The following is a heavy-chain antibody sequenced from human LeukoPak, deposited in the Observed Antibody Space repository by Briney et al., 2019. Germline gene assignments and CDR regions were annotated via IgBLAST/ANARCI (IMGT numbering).Heavy chain of an antibody. J-gene: IGHJ5*02. V-gene: IGHV5-51*01. D-gene: IGHD2-2*01. CDR3: ARIGCSATSCYLDP. Sequence: GESLKISCQGSGYIFGSYWIGWVRQMPGKGLEWMGIIYPDDSDTRYRPSFQGQVTISADKSISTVYLQWSSLKASDIAMYYCARIGCSATSCYLDPWGQGTLVTVSS. CDR2: IYPDDSDT. CDR1: GYIFGSYW.